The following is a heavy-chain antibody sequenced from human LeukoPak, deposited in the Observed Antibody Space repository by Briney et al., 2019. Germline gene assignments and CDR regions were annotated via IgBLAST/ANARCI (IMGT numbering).Heavy chain of an antibody. J-gene: IGHJ3*02. Sequence: PSETLSLTCTVSGGSISSGDYYWSWIRQPPGKGLEWIGYIYYSGSTYYNPSLKSRVTISVDTSKNQFSLKLSSVTAADTAVYYCARPSGYYARNAFDIWGQGTMVTVSS. CDR1: GGSISSGDYY. D-gene: IGHD3-22*01. CDR3: ARPSGYYARNAFDI. CDR2: IYYSGST. V-gene: IGHV4-30-4*01.